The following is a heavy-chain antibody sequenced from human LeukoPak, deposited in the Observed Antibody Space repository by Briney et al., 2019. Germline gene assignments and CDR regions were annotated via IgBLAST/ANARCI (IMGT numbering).Heavy chain of an antibody. V-gene: IGHV4-30-2*01. CDR1: GGSISSGGYY. CDR3: ARVKDTAMAFDY. Sequence: SETLSLTCTVSGGSISSGGYYWSWIRQPPGKGLEWIGYIYHSGSTYYNPSLKSRVTISVDRSKNQFSLKLSSVTAADTAVYYCARVKDTAMAFDYWGQGTLVTVSS. J-gene: IGHJ4*02. CDR2: IYHSGST. D-gene: IGHD5-18*01.